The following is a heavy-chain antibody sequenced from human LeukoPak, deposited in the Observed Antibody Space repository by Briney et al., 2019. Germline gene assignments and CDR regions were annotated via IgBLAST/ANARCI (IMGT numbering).Heavy chain of an antibody. CDR2: ISSSSSCI. Sequence: GGSLRLSCAASGFTFSSYSMNWVRQAPGKGLEWVSSISSSSSCIYYADSVKGRFTISRDNAKNSLYLQMNSLRAEDTAVYYCARGSYYGDYVFDYWGQGTLVTVSS. CDR1: GFTFSSYS. CDR3: ARGSYYGDYVFDY. J-gene: IGHJ4*02. V-gene: IGHV3-21*01. D-gene: IGHD4-17*01.